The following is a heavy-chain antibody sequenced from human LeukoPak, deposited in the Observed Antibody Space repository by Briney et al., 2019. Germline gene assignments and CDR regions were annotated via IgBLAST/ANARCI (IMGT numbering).Heavy chain of an antibody. CDR1: GYTFTSYD. Sequence: ASVKVSCKASGYTFTSYDINWVRQATGQGLEWMGWMNPNSGNTGYAQKFQGRVTMTRNTSISTAYIELSSLRSEDTAVYYCARGDYYDSSGNINLNDYWGQGTLVTVSS. CDR2: MNPNSGNT. V-gene: IGHV1-8*01. D-gene: IGHD3-22*01. CDR3: ARGDYYDSSGNINLNDY. J-gene: IGHJ4*02.